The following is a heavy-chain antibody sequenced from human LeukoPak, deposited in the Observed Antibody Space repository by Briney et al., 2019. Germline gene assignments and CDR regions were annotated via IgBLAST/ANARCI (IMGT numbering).Heavy chain of an antibody. CDR1: GFTFSGYS. D-gene: IGHD2-15*01. Sequence: GGSLRLSCAASGFTFSGYSMVWVRQAPGKSLEWVSSISSSTYIFYADSVKGRFTFSRDNVKNSLYLQMNSLRAEDTAVYYCARIPLPFGGGCYPIYYLGQGTLVTVSS. J-gene: IGHJ4*02. V-gene: IGHV3-21*01. CDR3: ARIPLPFGGGCYPIYY. CDR2: ISSSTYI.